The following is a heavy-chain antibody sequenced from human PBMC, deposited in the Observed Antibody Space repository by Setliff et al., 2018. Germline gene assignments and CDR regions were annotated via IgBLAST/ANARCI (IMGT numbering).Heavy chain of an antibody. CDR2: ISSGST. CDR1: GGSISSSSYY. J-gene: IGHJ3*02. V-gene: IGHV4-61*05. CDR3: ARGWGSGWFEGAFDI. Sequence: SETLSLTCTVSGGSISSSSYYWGWIRQPPGKGLEWIGYISSGSTNYNPSLKSRVTISVDPSKNQFSLRVTSVTAADTAVYYCARGWGSGWFEGAFDIWGQGTMVTVSS. D-gene: IGHD6-19*01.